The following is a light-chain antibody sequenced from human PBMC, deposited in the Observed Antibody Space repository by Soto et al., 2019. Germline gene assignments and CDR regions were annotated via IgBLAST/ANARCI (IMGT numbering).Light chain of an antibody. Sequence: QSVLTQPPSMSAAPGQKVTISCSGSSSNIGNNYVSWYQQLPGTATKLLIYDNDKRPSGIPDRFSGSKSGASATLGITGLQTGDEADYYCGTWDSSLSAGVFGGGTQLTVL. CDR3: GTWDSSLSAGV. CDR2: DND. CDR1: SSNIGNNY. V-gene: IGLV1-51*01. J-gene: IGLJ2*01.